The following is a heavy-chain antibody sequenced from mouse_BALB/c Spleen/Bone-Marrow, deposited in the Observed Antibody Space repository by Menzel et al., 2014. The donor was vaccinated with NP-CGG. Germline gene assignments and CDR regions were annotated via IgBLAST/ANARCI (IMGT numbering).Heavy chain of an antibody. CDR2: ISSGSSTI. CDR3: ARGKYGYDY. D-gene: IGHD2-10*02. Sequence: DVKLVESGGGLVQPGGSRKLSCAASGFTFSSFGVHWVRQAPEKGLEWVAYISSGSSTIYYADTEKGRFTISRDNPKNTLFLQMTSLRSEDTAMYYCARGKYGYDYWGQGTTLTVSS. J-gene: IGHJ2*01. V-gene: IGHV5-17*02. CDR1: GFTFSSFG.